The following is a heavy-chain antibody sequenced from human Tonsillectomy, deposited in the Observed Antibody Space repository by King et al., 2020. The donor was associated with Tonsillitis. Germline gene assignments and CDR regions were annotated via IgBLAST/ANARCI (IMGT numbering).Heavy chain of an antibody. CDR2: ISSSSMYT. J-gene: IGHJ6*03. V-gene: IGHV3-11*05. CDR3: ARDLLYDSSAYGHYFYYYMDV. D-gene: IGHD3-22*01. Sequence: VQLVESGGGLVKPGGSLRLSCAASGFTFSDYYMSWIRQAPGKGLEWVSYISSSSMYTNYAESVKGRLTISRDNAKNSLYLQMNSLRAEDTAVYYCARDLLYDSSAYGHYFYYYMDVWGKGTTVTVSS. CDR1: GFTFSDYY.